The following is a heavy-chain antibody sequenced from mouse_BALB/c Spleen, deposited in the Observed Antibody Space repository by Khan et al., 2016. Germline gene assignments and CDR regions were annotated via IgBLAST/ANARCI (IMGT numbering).Heavy chain of an antibody. CDR1: GFNIKDTY. J-gene: IGHJ3*01. D-gene: IGHD2-4*01. Sequence: VQLQQSGAELVKPGASVKLSCTASGFNIKDTYMHWVKQRPEQGLEWIGRIDPANGNTKYDPKFQGKATITADTSSNTAYLQLSSLTSEDTAVYYCARSPYDYDVGFAYWGQWTLVTVSA. CDR2: IDPANGNT. CDR3: ARSPYDYDVGFAY. V-gene: IGHV14-3*02.